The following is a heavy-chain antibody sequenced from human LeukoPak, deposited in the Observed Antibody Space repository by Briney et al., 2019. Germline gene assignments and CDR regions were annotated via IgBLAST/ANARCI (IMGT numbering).Heavy chain of an antibody. CDR2: IRYDGSNK. V-gene: IGHV3-30*02. D-gene: IGHD3-22*01. CDR3: AKDQFSITMIVVVSPFDY. Sequence: PGGSLRLSCAASGFTFSSYGMHWVRQAPGKGLEWVAFIRYDGSNKYYADSVKGRFTISRDNSKNTLYLQMNSLRAGDTAVYYCAKDQFSITMIVVVSPFDYWGQGTLVTVSS. J-gene: IGHJ4*02. CDR1: GFTFSSYG.